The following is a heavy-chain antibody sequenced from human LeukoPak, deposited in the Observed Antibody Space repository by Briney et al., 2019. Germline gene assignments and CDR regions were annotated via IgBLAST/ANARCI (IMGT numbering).Heavy chain of an antibody. V-gene: IGHV3-21*04. CDR3: AKDRFDIVATIDY. J-gene: IGHJ4*02. Sequence: GGSLRLSCAASGFTFSSYSMNWVRQAPGKGLEWVSSISSSSSYIYYADSVKGRFTISRDNSKNTLYLQMTSLGAEDTAVYYCAKDRFDIVATIDYWGQGTLVTVSS. D-gene: IGHD5-12*01. CDR1: GFTFSSYS. CDR2: ISSSSSYI.